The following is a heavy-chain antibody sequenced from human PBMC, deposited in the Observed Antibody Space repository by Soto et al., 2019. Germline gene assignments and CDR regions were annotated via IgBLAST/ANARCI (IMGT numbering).Heavy chain of an antibody. Sequence: ASVKVSCKASGYTFTSYGISWVRQAPGQGLEWMGWISAYNGNTNYAQKLQGRVTMTTATSTSTAYMELRSLRSDDTAVYYCARDERYCSGGSCYSVLDTGKDYWGQGTLVTVSS. J-gene: IGHJ4*02. CDR3: ARDERYCSGGSCYSVLDTGKDY. V-gene: IGHV1-18*01. CDR2: ISAYNGNT. CDR1: GYTFTSYG. D-gene: IGHD2-15*01.